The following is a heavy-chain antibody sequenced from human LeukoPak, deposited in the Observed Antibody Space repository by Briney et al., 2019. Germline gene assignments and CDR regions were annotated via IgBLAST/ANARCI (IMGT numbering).Heavy chain of an antibody. Sequence: SETLSLTCTVSHYSISSNYYWGWIRQPPGKGLEWIGSIYHSGSTYYNPSLKSRVTISVDASKNQFSLKLTSVTAADTAVYYCARSSGYMSYWGQGTLVTVSS. CDR2: IYHSGST. D-gene: IGHD3-22*01. J-gene: IGHJ4*02. CDR1: HYSISSNYY. CDR3: ARSSGYMSY. V-gene: IGHV4-38-2*02.